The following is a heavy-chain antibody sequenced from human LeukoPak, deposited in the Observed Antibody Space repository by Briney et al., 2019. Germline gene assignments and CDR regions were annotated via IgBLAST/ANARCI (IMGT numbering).Heavy chain of an antibody. J-gene: IGHJ4*02. D-gene: IGHD3-3*01. Sequence: PGGSLRLSCAAPGFTFSSYGMHWVRQAPGKGLEWVAFIRYDGSNKYYADSVKGRFTISRDNSKNTLYLQMNSLRAEDTAVYYCAKVLLSSEVYYDFWSGYYGPFDYWGQGTLVTVSS. V-gene: IGHV3-30*02. CDR2: IRYDGSNK. CDR1: GFTFSSYG. CDR3: AKVLLSSEVYYDFWSGYYGPFDY.